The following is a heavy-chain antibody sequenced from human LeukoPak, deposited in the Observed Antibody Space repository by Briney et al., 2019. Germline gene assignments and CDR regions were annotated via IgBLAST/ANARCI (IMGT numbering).Heavy chain of an antibody. CDR3: ARDCSAGSCYYYYGMDV. V-gene: IGHV3-7*01. CDR2: IKEDGSEK. J-gene: IGHJ6*02. Sequence: GGSLRLSCAASGFTFSSYWMSWVRQAPGKGLEWVANIKEDGSEKYYVDSVKGRFTISRDNAKNSLYPQMNSLRAEDTAVYYCARDCSAGSCYYYYGMDVWGQGTTVTVSS. CDR1: GFTFSSYW. D-gene: IGHD2-15*01.